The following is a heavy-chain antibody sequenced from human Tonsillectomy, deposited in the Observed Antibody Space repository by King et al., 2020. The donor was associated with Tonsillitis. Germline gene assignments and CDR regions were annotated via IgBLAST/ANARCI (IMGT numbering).Heavy chain of an antibody. D-gene: IGHD3-22*01. CDR1: GYSFTSYW. Sequence: VQLVESGAEVKKPGESLKISCKGSGYSFTSYWIGWVRQMPGKGLEWMGIIYPGDSDTRYSPSFQGQVTISADKSISTAYLQWSSLKASDTAMYYCAGIPAKSGYYSPSFDYWGQGTLVTVSS. V-gene: IGHV5-51*03. J-gene: IGHJ4*02. CDR3: AGIPAKSGYYSPSFDY. CDR2: IYPGDSDT.